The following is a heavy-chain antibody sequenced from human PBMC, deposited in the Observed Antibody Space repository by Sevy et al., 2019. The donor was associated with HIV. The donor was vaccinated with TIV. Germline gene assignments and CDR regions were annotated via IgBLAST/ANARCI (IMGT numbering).Heavy chain of an antibody. V-gene: IGHV3-21*01. D-gene: IGHD3-22*01. J-gene: IGHJ4*02. CDR2: ISSASSYI. Sequence: GGSLRLSCAASGFTFSSYSMNWVRQAPGKGLEWVSSISSASSYIKYADSVKGRFTISRDNAKNSLYLQMNNLRAEDTAVHYCATSGYYDNRGSDYWGQGTLVTVSS. CDR3: ATSGYYDNRGSDY. CDR1: GFTFSSYS.